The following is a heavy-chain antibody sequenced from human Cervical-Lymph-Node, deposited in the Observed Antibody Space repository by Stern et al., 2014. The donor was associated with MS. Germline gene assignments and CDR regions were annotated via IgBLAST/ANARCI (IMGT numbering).Heavy chain of an antibody. V-gene: IGHV3-23*04. J-gene: IGHJ5*02. Sequence: VQLVQSGGGLVQPGGSLRLSCAASGFTFSSYAMTWVRQAPGKGLEWVSGISGSGGRTYYADSVKGRFTISRDNSKNTQYLQMNSLRAEDTAVYYCAKGLGYCNSNRCYYLGAFDLWGQGTLVTVSS. CDR1: GFTFSSYA. D-gene: IGHD2-2*01. CDR2: ISGSGGRT. CDR3: AKGLGYCNSNRCYYLGAFDL.